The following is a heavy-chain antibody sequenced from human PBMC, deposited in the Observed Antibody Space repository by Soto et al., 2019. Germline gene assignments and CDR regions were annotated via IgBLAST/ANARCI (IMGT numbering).Heavy chain of an antibody. CDR3: ASPYSNSNYYGMDV. CDR1: GFTFSSYS. V-gene: IGHV3-21*01. Sequence: EVQLVESGGGLVKPGGSLRLSCVASGFTFSSYSVNWVRQAPGKGLEWVSSISSSRSYMYYADSVKGRFTISRDNAKNSLYLQMNSLRAEDTAVYYCASPYSNSNYYGMDVWGQGTTVTVSS. CDR2: ISSSRSYM. D-gene: IGHD6-13*01. J-gene: IGHJ6*02.